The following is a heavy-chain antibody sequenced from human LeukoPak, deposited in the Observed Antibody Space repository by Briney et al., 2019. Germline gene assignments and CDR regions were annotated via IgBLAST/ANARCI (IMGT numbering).Heavy chain of an antibody. CDR2: INPNSGRT. CDR3: AKGYYYDSSGYPDAFDI. V-gene: IGHV1-2*02. D-gene: IGHD3-22*01. Sequence: ASVKVSCKASGYTFTGYYMHWVRQAPGQGLEWMGWINPNSGRTNYAQKFQGRVTMTRDTSISTAYMELSRLRSDDTAVYYCAKGYYYDSSGYPDAFDIWGQGTMVTVSS. CDR1: GYTFTGYY. J-gene: IGHJ3*02.